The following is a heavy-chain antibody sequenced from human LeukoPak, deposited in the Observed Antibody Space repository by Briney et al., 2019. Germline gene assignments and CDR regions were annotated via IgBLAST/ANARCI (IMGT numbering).Heavy chain of an antibody. J-gene: IGHJ3*01. D-gene: IGHD3-10*01. CDR1: GGTFSSYA. CDR3: ATFPRGRAFDV. V-gene: IGHV1-8*02. Sequence: GASVKVSCKASGGTFSSYAISWVRQATGQGLEWMGWMNPNSGNTAFTQKFQGRVTMTRNISVSTAYMELISLRSEDTAVYYCATFPRGRAFDVWGQGTMVTVSS. CDR2: MNPNSGNT.